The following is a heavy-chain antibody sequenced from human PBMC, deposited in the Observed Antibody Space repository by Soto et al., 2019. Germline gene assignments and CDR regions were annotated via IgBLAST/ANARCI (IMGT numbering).Heavy chain of an antibody. CDR2: IYSGGST. J-gene: IGHJ4*02. Sequence: GGSLRLSCAASGFTVSSNYMSWVRQAPGKGLEWVSVIYSGGSTYYADSVKGRFTISRDNSKNTLYLQMNSLRAEDTAVYYCAMTATPKYNWNYWGQGTLVTVSS. CDR1: GFTVSSNY. D-gene: IGHD1-20*01. CDR3: AMTATPKYNWNY. V-gene: IGHV3-66*01.